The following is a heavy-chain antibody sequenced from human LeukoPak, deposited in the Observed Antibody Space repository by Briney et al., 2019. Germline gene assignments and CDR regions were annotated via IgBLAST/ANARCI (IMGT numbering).Heavy chain of an antibody. CDR2: IYHSGST. V-gene: IGHV4-30-2*01. CDR3: ARGLRIFDI. J-gene: IGHJ3*02. CDR1: GGSISSGGYY. D-gene: IGHD5/OR15-5a*01. Sequence: PSETLSLTCTVSGGSISSGGYYWSWIRQPPGKGLEWIGYIYHSGSTYYNPSLKSRVTISVDRSKNQFSLKLSSVTAADTAVYYCARGLRIFDIWGQGTMVTVSS.